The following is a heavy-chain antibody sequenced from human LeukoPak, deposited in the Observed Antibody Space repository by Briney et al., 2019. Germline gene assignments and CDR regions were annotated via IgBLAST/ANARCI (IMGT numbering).Heavy chain of an antibody. CDR3: GYTPYYYYGMDV. J-gene: IGHJ6*02. V-gene: IGHV1-69*13. D-gene: IGHD5-24*01. CDR2: IIPIFGTA. CDR1: GGTFSIYA. Sequence: SVNVSCKASGGTFSIYAISWVRQAPGQGLEWMGGIIPIFGTANYAQKFQGRVTITADESTSTAYMELSSLRSEDTAVYYCGYTPYYYYGMDVWGQGTTVTVSS.